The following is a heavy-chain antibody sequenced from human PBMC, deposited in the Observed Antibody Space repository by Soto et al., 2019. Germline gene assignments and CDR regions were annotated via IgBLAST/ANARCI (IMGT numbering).Heavy chain of an antibody. J-gene: IGHJ2*01. Sequence: GGSLRLSCAASGFTFSSYAMSWVRQAPGKGLEWVSAISGSGGSTYYADSVKGRFTISRDNSKNTLYLQMNSLRAEDTAVYYCARGYCSGGSCFHSWYFDLWGRGILVTVSS. D-gene: IGHD2-15*01. V-gene: IGHV3-23*01. CDR3: ARGYCSGGSCFHSWYFDL. CDR1: GFTFSSYA. CDR2: ISGSGGST.